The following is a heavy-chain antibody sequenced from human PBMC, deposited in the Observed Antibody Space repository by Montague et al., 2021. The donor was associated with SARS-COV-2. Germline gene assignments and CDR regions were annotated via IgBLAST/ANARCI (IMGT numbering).Heavy chain of an antibody. V-gene: IGHV4-34*01. CDR3: ARRYSSGYGAFHY. Sequence: SETLSLTCAVYGGSFSGYYWSWIRQPPGQGLEWIGEINDSGSTNHNPSLKSRVTISVDTSKNQFSLKLSSVIAADTAVYHCARRYSSGYGAFHYWGQGTLVAVSS. D-gene: IGHD5-12*01. CDR2: INDSGST. CDR1: GGSFSGYY. J-gene: IGHJ4*02.